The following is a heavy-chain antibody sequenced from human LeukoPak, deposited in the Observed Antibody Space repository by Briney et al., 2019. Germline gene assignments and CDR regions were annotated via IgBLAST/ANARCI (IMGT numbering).Heavy chain of an antibody. CDR2: IYPGDSDT. V-gene: IGHV5-51*01. Sequence: GESLKISCKGSGYSFTSYWIGWVRQMPGKGLEWMGIIYPGDSDTRYSPSFQGQVTISADKSISTAYLQWSSLKASDTAMYYCASRSSSSWYPPPFDYWGQGTLVTVSS. CDR3: ASRSSSSWYPPPFDY. D-gene: IGHD6-13*01. CDR1: GYSFTSYW. J-gene: IGHJ4*02.